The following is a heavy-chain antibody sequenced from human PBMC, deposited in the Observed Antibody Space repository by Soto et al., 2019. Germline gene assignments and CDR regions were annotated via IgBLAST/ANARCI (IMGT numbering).Heavy chain of an antibody. V-gene: IGHV4-34*01. CDR2: INHSGST. Sequence: SETLSLTCAVYGGSFSGYYWSWIRQPPGKGMEWIGEINHSGSTNYNPSLKSRVTISVDTSKNQFSLKLSSVTAADTAVYYCARSPGRGYIGYASRRYYYGMDVWGQGTTGTFSS. CDR3: ARSPGRGYIGYASRRYYYGMDV. D-gene: IGHD5-12*01. CDR1: GGSFSGYY. J-gene: IGHJ6*02.